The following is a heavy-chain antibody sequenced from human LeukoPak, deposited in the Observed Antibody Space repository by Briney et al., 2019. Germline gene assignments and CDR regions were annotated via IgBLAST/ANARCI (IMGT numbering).Heavy chain of an antibody. D-gene: IGHD6-19*01. CDR1: GYTFTSYG. J-gene: IGHJ1*01. Sequence: ASVKVSCKASGYTFTSYGIRWVRQAPGQGLAWMGWISAYNGNTNYAQKLQGRVTMTTDTSTSTAYMELRSLRSDDTAVYYCARWLPAEYFQHWGQGTLVTVSS. CDR2: ISAYNGNT. CDR3: ARWLPAEYFQH. V-gene: IGHV1-18*01.